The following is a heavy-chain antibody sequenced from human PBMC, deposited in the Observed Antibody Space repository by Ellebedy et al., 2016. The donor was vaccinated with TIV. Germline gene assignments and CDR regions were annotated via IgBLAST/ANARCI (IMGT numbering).Heavy chain of an antibody. V-gene: IGHV1-69*13. CDR3: VTGDRFYNPGRPRSGSIYYYFDY. CDR1: GGTFSSYG. Sequence: AASVKVSCKASGGTFSSYGINWVRQAPGQGLGWMGGIIPIFHTANYAQEFQGRVTITADESTSTAYMELSSLRSEDTALYYCVTGDRFYNPGRPRSGSIYYYFDYWGHGSLVTVSS. J-gene: IGHJ4*01. D-gene: IGHD3-10*01. CDR2: IIPIFHTA.